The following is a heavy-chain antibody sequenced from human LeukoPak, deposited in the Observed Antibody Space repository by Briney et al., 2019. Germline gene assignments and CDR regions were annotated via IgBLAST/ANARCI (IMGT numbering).Heavy chain of an antibody. CDR3: AGIPHSGYDY. D-gene: IGHD5-12*01. Sequence: GASVKVSCKASGYSFTDYYIHWVRQAPGQGLEWMGWINSNSGDTNYAQKFQGRVTITRDMSTSTAYMELSSLRSEDTAVYYCAGIPHSGYDYWGQGTLVTVSS. V-gene: IGHV1-2*02. CDR1: GYSFTDYY. CDR2: INSNSGDT. J-gene: IGHJ4*02.